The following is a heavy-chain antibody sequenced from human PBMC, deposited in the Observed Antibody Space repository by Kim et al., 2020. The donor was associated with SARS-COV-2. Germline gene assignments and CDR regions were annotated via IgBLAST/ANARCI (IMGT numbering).Heavy chain of an antibody. Sequence: ASVKGSCKASGYTFTNSYMHWVRQAPGQGLEWMGIINPSGDGTSYAQKFKGRVTITRDSSTSTMYMYLSSLRSDDTAVYYCARGAILEDWGQGTLVIVSS. CDR3: ARGAILED. CDR2: INPSGDGT. J-gene: IGHJ4*02. CDR1: GYTFTNSY. D-gene: IGHD3-3*01. V-gene: IGHV1-46*01.